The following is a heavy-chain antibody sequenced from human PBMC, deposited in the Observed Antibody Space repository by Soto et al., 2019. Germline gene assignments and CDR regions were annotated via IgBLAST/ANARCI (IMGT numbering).Heavy chain of an antibody. V-gene: IGHV5-10-1*01. CDR1: GYTFTTFW. CDR3: ARLYCSSSTCDSWFDP. CDR2: IDPRDSYT. Sequence: GESLKISCTGFGYTFTTFWVSWVRQMPGRGLEWMGRIDPRDSYTNYSPSFQGHVTISVDKSISTAYLQWGSLKASDTAMYYCARLYCSSSTCDSWFDPWGQGTLVTVSS. D-gene: IGHD2-2*01. J-gene: IGHJ5*02.